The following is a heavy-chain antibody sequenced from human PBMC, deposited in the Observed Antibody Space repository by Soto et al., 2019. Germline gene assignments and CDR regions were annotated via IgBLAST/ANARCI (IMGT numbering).Heavy chain of an antibody. V-gene: IGHV4-39*01. CDR2: VYHNGGA. CDR3: GRVVEGATRHTDPDS. J-gene: IGHJ5*01. D-gene: IGHD2-21*01. CDR1: GVSIHNSHSF. Sequence: SETLSLTCTVSGVSIHNSHSFWAWIRQPPGKGLQFIASVYHNGGAHYNSSLKSRVTISVDTANNQVSLRMRSLTAADTAFYYCGRVVEGATRHTDPDSWGQGILVTVYS.